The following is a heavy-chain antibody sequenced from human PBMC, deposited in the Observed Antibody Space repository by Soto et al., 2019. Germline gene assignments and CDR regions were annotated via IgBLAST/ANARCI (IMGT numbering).Heavy chain of an antibody. CDR2: INAQSYDT. D-gene: IGHD3-16*01. Sequence: GGSLRLSCAAAGFTFHNYAISWVRQSPGNGLEWVSSINAQSYDTCYADSGKGRFTISRDNSKNTPYLHMNSLRAAETALYYCAKNDEYDHVWGKCPLDWGQGTMVTVSS. CDR1: GFTFHNYA. V-gene: IGHV3-23*01. J-gene: IGHJ3*01. CDR3: AKNDEYDHVWGKCPLD.